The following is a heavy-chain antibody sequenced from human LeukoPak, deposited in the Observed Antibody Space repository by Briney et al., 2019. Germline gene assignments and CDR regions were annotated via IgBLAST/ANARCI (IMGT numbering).Heavy chain of an antibody. CDR1: GVALSSYF. D-gene: IGHD6-13*01. V-gene: IGHV4-59*01. Sequence: SETLSLTCTVSGVALSSYFWIWLGQPAGQELEGMGYIYYCGSTNYIPSLKSRVTISGDTSKNQFSLKLSSVTAADTVGYYCARVSGLLQQLDVSYYYGMDVWGEGTTVTVSS. J-gene: IGHJ6*04. CDR3: ARVSGLLQQLDVSYYYGMDV. CDR2: IYYCGST.